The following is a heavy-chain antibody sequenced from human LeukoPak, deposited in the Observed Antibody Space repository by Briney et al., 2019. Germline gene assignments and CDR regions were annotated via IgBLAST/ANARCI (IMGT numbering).Heavy chain of an antibody. CDR1: GYTFTGYY. Sequence: ASVKVSCKASGYTFTGYYMHWVRQAPGQGHEWMGRVNPNSGGTNYSQKFQGRVTMTRDTSISTAYMELSRLRSDDTAVYYCATATYYYYSSGYYPDYFDYWGQGTLVTVSP. CDR3: ATATYYYYSSGYYPDYFDY. D-gene: IGHD3-22*01. J-gene: IGHJ4*02. V-gene: IGHV1-2*06. CDR2: VNPNSGGT.